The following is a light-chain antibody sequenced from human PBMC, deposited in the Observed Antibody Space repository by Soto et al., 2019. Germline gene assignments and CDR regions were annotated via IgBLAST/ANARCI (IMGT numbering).Light chain of an antibody. J-gene: IGKJ1*01. V-gene: IGKV3-20*01. CDR2: GAS. Sequence: VLAQSPGTLSLSPGGRATLSCRASQSISSSYLAWYQQKPGQAPRLLIYGASSRVTGIPDRFSGSGSGTDFTLTISRLEPEDFAVYYCQQYGRTFGQGTKV. CDR3: QQYGRT. CDR1: QSISSSY.